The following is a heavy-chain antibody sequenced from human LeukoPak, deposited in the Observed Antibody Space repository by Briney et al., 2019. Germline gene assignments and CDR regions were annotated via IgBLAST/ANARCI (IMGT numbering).Heavy chain of an antibody. J-gene: IGHJ4*02. V-gene: IGHV1-69*01. CDR3: VRDGSYYDSSGYYYLY. Sequence: GGSLRLSCAASGFTFSSYAISWVRQAPGQGLEWMGGITPMFGTANYAQKFQGRVTITADESTSTAYMELSSLRSEDTAVYYCVRDGSYYDSSGYYYLYWGQGTLVTVSS. CDR1: GFTFSSYA. D-gene: IGHD3-22*01. CDR2: ITPMFGTA.